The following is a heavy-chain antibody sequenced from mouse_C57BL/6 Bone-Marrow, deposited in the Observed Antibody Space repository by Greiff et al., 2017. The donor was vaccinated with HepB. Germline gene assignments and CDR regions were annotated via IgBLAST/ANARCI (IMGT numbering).Heavy chain of an antibody. CDR3: ASEYYGRWYFDI. J-gene: IGHJ1*03. Sequence: AQLQQSGAELARPGASVKMSCKASGYTFTSYTLHWVKQRPGQGLELIGYINPSSGYTKYNQKFKDKPTLTADKSSSTAYMQLSSLTSDDSAIYCCASEYYGRWYFDIWGTGTTVTVSS. D-gene: IGHD1-2*01. CDR2: INPSSGYT. CDR1: GYTFTSYT. V-gene: IGHV1-4*01.